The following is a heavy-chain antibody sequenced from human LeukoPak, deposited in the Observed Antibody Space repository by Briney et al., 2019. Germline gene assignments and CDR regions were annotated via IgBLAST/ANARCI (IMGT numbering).Heavy chain of an antibody. CDR1: GYIFTNYW. CDR3: VTGGSGSYYNPFDY. J-gene: IGHJ4*02. V-gene: IGHV5-51*01. Sequence: GESLKISCKGSGYIFTNYWIGWVRQRPGRGLEWLGIIYPGDSDIRYSPSFQGQVAISADKSISTAYLQWSSLKASDTAMYYCVTGGSGSYYNPFDYWGQGTLVTVSS. CDR2: IYPGDSDI. D-gene: IGHD3-10*01.